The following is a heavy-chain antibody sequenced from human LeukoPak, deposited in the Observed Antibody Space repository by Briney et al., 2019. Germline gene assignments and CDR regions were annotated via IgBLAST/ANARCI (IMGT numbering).Heavy chain of an antibody. CDR2: INHSGST. V-gene: IGHV4-34*01. D-gene: IGHD2-15*01. CDR3: ARGMLAPYYFDY. J-gene: IGHJ4*02. CDR1: GGSFSGYY. Sequence: SETLSLTCAVYGGSFSGYYWSWIRQPPGKGLEWIGEINHSGSTNYNPSLKSRVTISVDTSKNRFSLKLSSVTAADTAVYYCARGMLAPYYFDYWGQGTLVTVSS.